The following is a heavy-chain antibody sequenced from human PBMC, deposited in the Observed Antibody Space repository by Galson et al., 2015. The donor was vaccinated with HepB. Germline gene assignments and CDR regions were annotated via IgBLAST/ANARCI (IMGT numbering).Heavy chain of an antibody. J-gene: IGHJ4*02. D-gene: IGHD6-13*01. CDR1: GFTFTNYW. V-gene: IGHV3-7*01. CDR2: IKQDGSAK. CDR3: ATSIDAGGTD. Sequence: SLRLSCAASGFTFTNYWMAWVRQAPGKGLEWVANIKQDGSAKFYLDSVKGRFTISRDNAKSSLYLQMNSLRAEGTGVYYCATSIDAGGTDWGQGTLVTVSS.